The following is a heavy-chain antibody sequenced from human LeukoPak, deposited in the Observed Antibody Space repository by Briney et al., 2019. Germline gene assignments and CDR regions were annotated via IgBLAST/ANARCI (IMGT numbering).Heavy chain of an antibody. Sequence: ASAKVSCKASGYTFTDYYIHWVRQAPGQGLEWMGWVNPRSGGTNYAQKFQGRVTMTRDTSISTAYMELSSLRSDDTAVYYCAREGGSYRPLDYSGQGTLVTVSS. J-gene: IGHJ4*02. CDR1: GYTFTDYY. CDR2: VNPRSGGT. CDR3: AREGGSYRPLDY. D-gene: IGHD3-16*02. V-gene: IGHV1-2*02.